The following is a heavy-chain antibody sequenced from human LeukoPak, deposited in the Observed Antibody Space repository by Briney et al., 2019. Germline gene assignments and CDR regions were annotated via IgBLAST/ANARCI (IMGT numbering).Heavy chain of an antibody. D-gene: IGHD3-10*01. Sequence: GSLRLSCAASGFTFSNYWMHWVRQAPGKGLVWVSRIKPDGSGTSYVDSVKGRFTISRDNAKSTLYLQMYSLGAEDTAVYYCAKDAVYGSGSVDYWGQGALVTVSS. CDR2: IKPDGSGT. CDR1: GFTFSNYW. V-gene: IGHV3-74*01. J-gene: IGHJ4*02. CDR3: AKDAVYGSGSVDY.